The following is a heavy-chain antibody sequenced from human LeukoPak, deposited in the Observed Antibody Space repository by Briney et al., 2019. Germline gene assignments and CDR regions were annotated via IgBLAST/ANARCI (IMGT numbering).Heavy chain of an antibody. D-gene: IGHD6-13*01. Sequence: PGGSLRLSCAASGFTFSSYGMHWVRRAPGKGLEWVAVIWYDGSNKCYADSVKGRFTISRDNSKNTLYLQMNSLRAEDTAVYYCAREGYSSSWYGGNYFDYWGQGTLVTVSS. CDR1: GFTFSSYG. J-gene: IGHJ4*02. V-gene: IGHV3-33*01. CDR2: IWYDGSNK. CDR3: AREGYSSSWYGGNYFDY.